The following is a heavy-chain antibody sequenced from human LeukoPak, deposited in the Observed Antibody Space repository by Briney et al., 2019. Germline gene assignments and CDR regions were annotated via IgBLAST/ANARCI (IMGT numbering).Heavy chain of an antibody. CDR2: ISNDGSKK. D-gene: IGHD2-2*03. Sequence: GGSLRLSCAAPGFTFSPYAMHRVRQAPGKGLEWVALISNDGSKKYYADPVKGRFTISRDNSKNTLDLQMNSLRAEDTAVYYCAKDGYCSSTSCYPNHFDSWGQGTLVTVSS. CDR3: AKDGYCSSTSCYPNHFDS. J-gene: IGHJ4*02. CDR1: GFTFSPYA. V-gene: IGHV3-30*18.